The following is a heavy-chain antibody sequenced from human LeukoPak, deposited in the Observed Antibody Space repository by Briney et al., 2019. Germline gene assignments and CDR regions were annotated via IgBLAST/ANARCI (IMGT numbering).Heavy chain of an antibody. CDR1: GDSISSYY. D-gene: IGHD5-24*01. V-gene: IGHV4-4*07. CDR3: GGSRDGYIDY. J-gene: IGHJ4*02. CDR2: IHTSGST. Sequence: SETLSLTCTVSGDSISSYYWSWVRQPAGKGLEWIGRIHTSGSTNYNPSLRSRVTMSLATSKNQFSLKLSSVTAADTAVYYCGGSRDGYIDYWGQGTLVTVSS.